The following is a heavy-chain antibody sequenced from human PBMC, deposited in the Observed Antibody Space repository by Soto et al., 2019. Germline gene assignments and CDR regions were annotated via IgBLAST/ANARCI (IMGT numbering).Heavy chain of an antibody. V-gene: IGHV4-30-2*01. J-gene: IGHJ4*02. CDR2: IYHSGST. CDR3: ARGDYYDSSGYPFFDY. CDR1: GGSISRGGYS. Sequence: SETLSLTCAVSGGSISRGGYSWSWIRQPPGKGLEWIGYIYHSGSTYYNPSLKSRVTISVDRSKNQFSLKLSSVTAADTAVYYCARGDYYDSSGYPFFDYWGQRTLVTVSS. D-gene: IGHD3-22*01.